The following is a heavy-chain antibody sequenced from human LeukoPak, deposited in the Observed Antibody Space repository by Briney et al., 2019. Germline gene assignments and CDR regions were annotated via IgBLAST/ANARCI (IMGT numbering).Heavy chain of an antibody. CDR1: GGSISSSSYH. D-gene: IGHD3-3*01. V-gene: IGHV4-39*01. CDR2: IYYSGST. Sequence: SETLSLTCTVSGGSISSSSYHWGWIRQPPGKGLEWIGSIYYSGSTYYNPSLKSRVTISVDTSKNQFSLKLSSVTAADTAVYYCARSLEWLLGRDYWGQGTLVTVSS. J-gene: IGHJ4*02. CDR3: ARSLEWLLGRDY.